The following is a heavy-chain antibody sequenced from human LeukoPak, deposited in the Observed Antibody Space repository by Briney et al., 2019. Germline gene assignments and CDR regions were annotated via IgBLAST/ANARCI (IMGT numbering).Heavy chain of an antibody. CDR1: GFTFSTFA. V-gene: IGHV3-23*01. CDR2: LVGGGTT. Sequence: PGGSLRLSCAASGFTFSTFALTWVRQTPGKGLEWVSGLVGGGTTYYADSVKGRFTLSKDNYKKTVYLQMNSLGVEDTAIYYCAKDLHYNDGRWEFDPWGQGTLVTVSS. D-gene: IGHD5-24*01. CDR3: AKDLHYNDGRWEFDP. J-gene: IGHJ5*02.